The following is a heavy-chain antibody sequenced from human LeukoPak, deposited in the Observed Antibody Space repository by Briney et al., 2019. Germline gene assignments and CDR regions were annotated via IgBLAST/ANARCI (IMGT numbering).Heavy chain of an antibody. CDR3: ARAQTYGDYRLLLDY. J-gene: IGHJ4*02. D-gene: IGHD4-17*01. CDR1: GFTFGDYG. V-gene: IGHV3-20*04. Sequence: GGSLRLSCAASGFTFGDYGMGWIRVAPGKGLEWVSGLNWDGGTTGHADSVKGRFTISRDNAKNSLYLQMNSLRAEDTALYYCARAQTYGDYRLLLDYWGQGTLVNVSS. CDR2: LNWDGGTT.